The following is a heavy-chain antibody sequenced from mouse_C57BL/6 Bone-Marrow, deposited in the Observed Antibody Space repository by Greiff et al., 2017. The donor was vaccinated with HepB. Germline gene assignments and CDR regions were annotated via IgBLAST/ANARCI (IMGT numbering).Heavy chain of an antibody. J-gene: IGHJ3*01. Sequence: DVKLVESGGGLVKPGGSLKLSCAASGFTFSDYGMHWVRQAPEKGLEWVAYISSGSSTIYYADTVKGRFTISRDNAKNTLFLQMTSLRSEDTAMYYCAPEGGFAYWGQGTLVTVSA. CDR2: ISSGSSTI. V-gene: IGHV5-17*01. CDR3: APEGGFAY. CDR1: GFTFSDYG.